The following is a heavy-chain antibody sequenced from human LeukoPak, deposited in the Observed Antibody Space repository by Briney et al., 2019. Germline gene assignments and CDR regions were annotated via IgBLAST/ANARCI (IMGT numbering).Heavy chain of an antibody. D-gene: IGHD2-2*01. CDR2: IANSGSTI. V-gene: IGHV3-11*01. CDR1: GFTFSDYY. CDR3: AREYCRSTSCYGYPDY. Sequence: GGSLRLSCAASGFTFSDYYLSWIRQAPRKGLECVSYIANSGSTIYYADSMKGRFTISRDNAKNSLYLQMTSLRAEDTAVYYCAREYCRSTSCYGYPDYWGQGTLVTVSS. J-gene: IGHJ4*02.